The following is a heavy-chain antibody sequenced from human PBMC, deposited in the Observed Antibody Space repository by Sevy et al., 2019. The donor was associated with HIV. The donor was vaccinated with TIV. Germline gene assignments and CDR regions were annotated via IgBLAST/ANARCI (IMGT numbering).Heavy chain of an antibody. V-gene: IGHV3-7*01. D-gene: IGHD3-10*01. CDR3: VRAGAFGTYDS. J-gene: IGHJ4*02. Sequence: GGSLRLSCAASGFNFNKYGMRWVRQAPGKGLEYVASIRGDGSEKTYRDSGKGRFTISRANAENSVYLQMNSLRAEDTAVYHCVRAGAFGTYDSWGQGTLVTVSS. CDR2: IRGDGSEK. CDR1: GFNFNKYG.